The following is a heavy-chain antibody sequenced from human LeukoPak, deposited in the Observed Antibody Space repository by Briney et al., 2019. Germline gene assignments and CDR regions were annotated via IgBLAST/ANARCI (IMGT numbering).Heavy chain of an antibody. J-gene: IGHJ4*02. D-gene: IGHD1-14*01. CDR1: GGSISSYY. CDR3: AGFDSSRAGITASFDY. CDR2: IHTSGRI. V-gene: IGHV4-4*07. Sequence: TSETLSLTCTVSGGSISSYYWNWIRQPAGKGLEWIGRIHTSGRINYNPSLKSRITISVDKFKNQFSLELSSVTAADTAVYYCAGFDSSRAGITASFDYWGQGTLVTVSS.